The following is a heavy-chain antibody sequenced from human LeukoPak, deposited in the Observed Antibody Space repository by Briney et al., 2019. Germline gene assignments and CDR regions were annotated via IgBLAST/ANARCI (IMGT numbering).Heavy chain of an antibody. CDR3: ARDRRSQWELPGGVDY. Sequence: GGSLRLSCAASGFTFSSYWMSWVRQAPGKGLEWVANIKQDGSEKYYVDCVKGRFTISRDNAKNSLYLQMNSLRAEDTAVYYCARDRRSQWELPGGVDYWGQGTPVTVSS. CDR1: GFTFSSYW. D-gene: IGHD1-26*01. CDR2: IKQDGSEK. J-gene: IGHJ4*02. V-gene: IGHV3-7*01.